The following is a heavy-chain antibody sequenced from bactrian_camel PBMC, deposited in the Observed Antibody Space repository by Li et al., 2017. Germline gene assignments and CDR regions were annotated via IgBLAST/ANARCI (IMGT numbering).Heavy chain of an antibody. CDR2: IYIGGGCT. D-gene: IGHD1*01. V-gene: IGHV3-2*01. Sequence: HVQLVESGGGLVRPGGSLRLSCVVSERTANNSYLSWIRQAPGKGLEWVSSIYIGGGCTYYEDSVKGRFTISKDNAKNTLYLQMNSLKPEDTAMYYCAAASGGSTCAIYDWTYNYWGQGTQVTVS. CDR1: ERTANNSY. J-gene: IGHJ4*01. CDR3: AAASGGSTCAIYDWTYNY.